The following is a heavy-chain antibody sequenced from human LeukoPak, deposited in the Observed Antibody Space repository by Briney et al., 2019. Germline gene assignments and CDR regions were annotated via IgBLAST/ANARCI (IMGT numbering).Heavy chain of an antibody. V-gene: IGHV1-18*01. CDR2: ISAYNGNT. J-gene: IGHJ6*03. CDR1: GYTFTSYG. Sequence: WASVKVSCKASGYTFTSYGISWVRQAPGQGLEWMGWISAYNGNTNYAQKLQGRVTMTTDTSTSTAYMELRSLRSDDTAVYYCARVSITMIVVVHYYYYYYMDVWGKGTTVTVSS. CDR3: ARVSITMIVVVHYYYYYYMDV. D-gene: IGHD3-22*01.